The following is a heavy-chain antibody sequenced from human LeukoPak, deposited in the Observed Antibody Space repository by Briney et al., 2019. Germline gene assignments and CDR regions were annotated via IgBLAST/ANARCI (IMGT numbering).Heavy chain of an antibody. Sequence: GGSLRLSCAASGFTFSSYEMKCVRGATGEGVEWVSYISSSGSTIYYADSVKGRFTISRDNAKNSLYLQMNSLRAEDTAVYYCAELGITMIGGVWGKGTTVTISS. CDR2: ISSSGSTI. CDR3: AELGITMIGGV. J-gene: IGHJ6*04. D-gene: IGHD3-10*02. CDR1: GFTFSSYE. V-gene: IGHV3-48*03.